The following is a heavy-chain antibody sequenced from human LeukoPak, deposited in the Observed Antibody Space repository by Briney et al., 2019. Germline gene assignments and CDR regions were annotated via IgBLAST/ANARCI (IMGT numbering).Heavy chain of an antibody. CDR1: GGSISDYY. J-gene: IGHJ4*02. CDR3: ARGVGATHFDY. D-gene: IGHD1-26*01. V-gene: IGHV4-59*01. Sequence: SETLSLTCSVSGGSISDYYWTWIRQAPGKGLEWIGYSNFIGITNYNPSLESRVTISVDTSKNQFSLKVTSVTAADTAVYYCARGVGATHFDYWGQGTLVTVSS. CDR2: SNFIGIT.